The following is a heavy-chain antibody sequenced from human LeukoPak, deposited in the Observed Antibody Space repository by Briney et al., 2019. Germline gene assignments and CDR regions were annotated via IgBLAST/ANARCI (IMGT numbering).Heavy chain of an antibody. CDR2: IYYSGST. CDR1: GGSISSYY. CDR3: ARGQGVVVVAAPDY. D-gene: IGHD2-15*01. Sequence: SETLSLTCTVSGGSISSYYWSWIRQPPGKGLEWIGYIYYSGSTNYNPSLKSRVTISVDTSKNQFSLKLSSVTAADTAVYYCARGQGVVVVAAPDYWGQGTLVTVSS. J-gene: IGHJ4*02. V-gene: IGHV4-59*01.